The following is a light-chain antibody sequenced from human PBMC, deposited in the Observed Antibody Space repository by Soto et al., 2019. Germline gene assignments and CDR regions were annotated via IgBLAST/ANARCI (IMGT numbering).Light chain of an antibody. CDR1: SSDIASYKF. V-gene: IGLV2-14*01. Sequence: QSALTQPASVSGSPGQSITISCTGTSSDIASYKFVSWFQHHPGKAPKLLIYEVNNRPSGISNRFSGSKSGNTASLTISGLQPEDEADYYCSSYTSSRAYVFGIGTKVTVL. CDR3: SSYTSSRAYV. J-gene: IGLJ1*01. CDR2: EVN.